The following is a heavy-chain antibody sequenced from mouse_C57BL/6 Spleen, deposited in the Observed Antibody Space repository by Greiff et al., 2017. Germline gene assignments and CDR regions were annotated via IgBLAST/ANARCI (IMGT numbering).Heavy chain of an antibody. CDR2: INPYNGGT. Sequence: VQLKQSGPVLVKPGASVKMSCKASGYTFTDYYMNWVKQSHGKSLEWIGVINPYNGGTSYNQKFKGKATLTVDKSSSTAYMELNSLTSEDSAVYYCARKTTVVDWYLDVWGTGTTVTVSS. J-gene: IGHJ1*03. D-gene: IGHD1-1*01. CDR1: GYTFTDYY. CDR3: ARKTTVVDWYLDV. V-gene: IGHV1-19*01.